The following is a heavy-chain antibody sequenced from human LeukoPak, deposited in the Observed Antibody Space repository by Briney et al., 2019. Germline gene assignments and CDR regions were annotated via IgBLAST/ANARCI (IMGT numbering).Heavy chain of an antibody. Sequence: GGSLRLSCAASGFTFSSYSMNWVRQAPGKGLEWVSYISSSSSTIYYADSVKGRFTISRDNAKNSLYLQMNSLRAEDTAVYYCARGGPYGDYVSWYFDLWGRGTLVTVSS. CDR3: ARGGPYGDYVSWYFDL. V-gene: IGHV3-48*04. CDR1: GFTFSSYS. J-gene: IGHJ2*01. CDR2: ISSSSSTI. D-gene: IGHD4-17*01.